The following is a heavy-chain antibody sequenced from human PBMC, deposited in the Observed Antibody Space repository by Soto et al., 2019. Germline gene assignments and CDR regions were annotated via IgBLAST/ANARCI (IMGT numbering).Heavy chain of an antibody. CDR3: AKDNDQQQARSRRGMDF. CDR2: VSSSGGST. V-gene: IGHV3-23*01. J-gene: IGHJ6*02. CDR1: GFTFSNHA. D-gene: IGHD6-13*01. Sequence: PGGSLRLSCAASGFTFSNHAMSWVRQAPGKGLEWVSAVSSSGGSTYNADSVKGRFTISRDNSKNTLYLQMNSLRAEDTAVYYCAKDNDQQQARSRRGMDFWGQGTTVTVSS.